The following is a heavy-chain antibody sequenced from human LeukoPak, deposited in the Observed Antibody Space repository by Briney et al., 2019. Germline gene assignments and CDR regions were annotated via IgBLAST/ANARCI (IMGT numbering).Heavy chain of an antibody. J-gene: IGHJ4*02. CDR2: IYYSGST. D-gene: IGHD3-9*01. Sequence: PSETLSLTCTVSGGSISSYYWSWIRQPPGKGLEWIGYIYYSGSTNYNPSLKSRVTISVDTSKNQFSLKLSSVTAADTAVYYCARGRYFDWLLYYFDYWGRGTLVTVSS. V-gene: IGHV4-59*01. CDR1: GGSISSYY. CDR3: ARGRYFDWLLYYFDY.